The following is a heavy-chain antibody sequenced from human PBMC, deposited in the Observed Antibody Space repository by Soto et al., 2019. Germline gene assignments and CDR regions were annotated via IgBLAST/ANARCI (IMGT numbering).Heavy chain of an antibody. CDR1: GYTFTSYD. CDR3: ARGLGITIFGVAISGYYFDY. V-gene: IGHV1-8*01. J-gene: IGHJ4*02. CDR2: MNPNSGNT. D-gene: IGHD3-3*01. Sequence: ASVKVSCKAPGYTFTSYDINWVRQATGQGLEWMGWMNPNSGNTGYAQKFQGRVTMTRNTSISTAYMELSSLRSEDTAVYYCARGLGITIFGVAISGYYFDYWRQVPLFTVSS.